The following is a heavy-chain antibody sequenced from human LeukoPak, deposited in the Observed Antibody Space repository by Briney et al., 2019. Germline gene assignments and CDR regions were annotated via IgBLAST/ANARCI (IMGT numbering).Heavy chain of an antibody. CDR2: IYPGDSET. J-gene: IGHJ4*02. V-gene: IGHV5-51*01. Sequence: GESLKISCKGSGYSFTTYWIGWVRQMPGKGLEWMGIIYPGDSETRYNPSFQGQVTISADKSISTAYLQWSSLRASDTAMYYCARRYRNSPFDYWGQGTLVTVSS. CDR1: GYSFTTYW. CDR3: ARRYRNSPFDY. D-gene: IGHD5-12*01.